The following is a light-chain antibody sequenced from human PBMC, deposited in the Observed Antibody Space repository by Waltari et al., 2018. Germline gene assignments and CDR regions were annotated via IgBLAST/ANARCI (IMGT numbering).Light chain of an antibody. V-gene: IGLV2-23*03. CDR3: CSYAGSNTFVV. CDR2: EGN. Sequence: QSALTQPASVSGSPGQSITISCTGTSSDVGSYNLVSWYQQHPGKAPKIMIYEGNKRPSGVSNRFSGSKSGNTASLTISGLQGEDEADYHCCSYAGSNTFVVFGGGTKLTVL. CDR1: SSDVGSYNL. J-gene: IGLJ3*02.